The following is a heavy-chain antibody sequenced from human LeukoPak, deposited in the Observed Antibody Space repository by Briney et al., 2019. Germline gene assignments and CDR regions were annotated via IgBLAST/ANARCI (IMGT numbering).Heavy chain of an antibody. CDR2: FCSSSHTI. CDR1: GFAFRSYS. CDR3: ASHYYGSGTEYLHH. J-gene: IGHJ1*01. V-gene: IGHV3-48*02. Sequence: SGGSLRLSCTASGFAFRSYSMNWVRQAAGKGLEGVLYFCSSSHTISYADSLKGLFTISRDNAKYSLYLQMNSLRDQDTAVYFCASHYYGSGTEYLHHWGQGTLVSVSS. D-gene: IGHD3-10*01.